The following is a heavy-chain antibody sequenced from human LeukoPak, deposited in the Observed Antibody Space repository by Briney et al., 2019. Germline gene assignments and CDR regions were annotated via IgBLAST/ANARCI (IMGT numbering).Heavy chain of an antibody. V-gene: IGHV4-59*02. CDR2: VSYDGTT. J-gene: IGHJ4*02. D-gene: IGHD2-15*01. CDR3: AGLDSSGDGCYNH. Sequence: PSETLSLTCSVSGDSVTSYYWSWIRNPPPEGLEWNGYVSYDGTTNYTSSLRSRVIVAIDTAKNQIPLTLRSVTAADTAVYYCAGLDSSGDGCYNHWGQGTLVSVSS. CDR1: GDSVTSYY.